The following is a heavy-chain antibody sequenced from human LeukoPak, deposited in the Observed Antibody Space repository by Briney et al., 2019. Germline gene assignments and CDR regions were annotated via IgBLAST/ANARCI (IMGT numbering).Heavy chain of an antibody. J-gene: IGHJ6*03. CDR1: HYTFTTYG. V-gene: IGHV1-18*01. CDR3: ATVTAYGSETFSSLQSDRYHYYYMDV. Sequence: ASVRVSCKASHYTFTTYGISWVRQAPGQGLEWVGWISASNGYTNYAQKLQGRVTLTTDTSTRTVYMDLRSLRSDDTAVYYCATVTAYGSETFSSLQSDRYHYYYMDVWGNGTTVTVSS. D-gene: IGHD3-10*01. CDR2: ISASNGYT.